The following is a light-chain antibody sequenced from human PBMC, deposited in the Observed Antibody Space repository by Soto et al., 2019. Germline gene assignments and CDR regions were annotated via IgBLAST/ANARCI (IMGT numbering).Light chain of an antibody. J-gene: IGKJ3*01. CDR2: AAS. Sequence: AIQVTQSPSSLSASVGDRVTISCRASQGIRNDLGWYQQKPGKAPKLLIYAASSLQSGVPSRFSGSGSGTDFTLTISSLQPEDFATYFCLQDYNYPFTFGPGTKVDI. CDR1: QGIRND. CDR3: LQDYNYPFT. V-gene: IGKV1-6*01.